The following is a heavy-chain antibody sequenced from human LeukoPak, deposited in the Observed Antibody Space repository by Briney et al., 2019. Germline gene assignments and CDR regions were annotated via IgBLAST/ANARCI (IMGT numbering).Heavy chain of an antibody. Sequence: PGGSLRLSCAASGFTFSSYSMNWVRQAPGKGLEWVSSISSSSSYIYYADSVKGRFTISRDNAKNSLYLQMNSLRAEDTAVYYCARDSYYYDSSGMEYFQHWGQGTLVTVSS. CDR2: ISSSSSYI. J-gene: IGHJ1*01. D-gene: IGHD3-22*01. CDR3: ARDSYYYDSSGMEYFQH. V-gene: IGHV3-21*01. CDR1: GFTFSSYS.